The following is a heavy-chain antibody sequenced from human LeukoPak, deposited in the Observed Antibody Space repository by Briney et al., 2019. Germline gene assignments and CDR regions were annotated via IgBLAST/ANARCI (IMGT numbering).Heavy chain of an antibody. V-gene: IGHV4-4*07. CDR1: GGSISSYY. D-gene: IGHD6-19*01. J-gene: IGHJ4*02. Sequence: SETLSLTCTVSGGSISSYYWSWIRQPAGKGLEWIGRIYTSGSTNYNPSLKSRVTMSVDTSKNQFSLKLSSVTAADTAVYYCARFKRAGGWSYFDCWGQGTLVTVSS. CDR3: ARFKRAGGWSYFDC. CDR2: IYTSGST.